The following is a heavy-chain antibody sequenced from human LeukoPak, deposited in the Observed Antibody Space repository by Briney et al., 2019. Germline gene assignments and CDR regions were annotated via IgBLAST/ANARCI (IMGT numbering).Heavy chain of an antibody. CDR1: GGTFSKYT. D-gene: IGHD3-22*01. V-gene: IGHV1-69*05. Sequence: SVKVSCKASGGTFSKYTISWVRQRPGQGLEWMGGITPLFGTANYAQKFQGRVTMTTDTSTSTAYMELRSLRSDDTAVYYCARTRGSYSSSWPSYYYDSSGYYHNDYWGQGTLVTVSP. CDR2: ITPLFGTA. J-gene: IGHJ4*02. CDR3: ARTRGSYSSSWPSYYYDSSGYYHNDY.